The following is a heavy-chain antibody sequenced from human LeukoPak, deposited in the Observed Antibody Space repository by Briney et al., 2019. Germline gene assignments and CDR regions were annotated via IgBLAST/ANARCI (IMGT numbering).Heavy chain of an antibody. D-gene: IGHD1-26*01. CDR2: INHSGST. CDR3: ARGSRWELPLDY. CDR1: GVSFSGYY. J-gene: IGHJ4*02. V-gene: IGHV4-34*01. Sequence: PSETLSLTCAVYGVSFSGYYWSWIRQSPGKGLERIGEINHSGSTNYNPSLKSRVTISLDTSKNQFSLKLSSVTAADTAVYYCARGSRWELPLDYWGQGTLVTVSS.